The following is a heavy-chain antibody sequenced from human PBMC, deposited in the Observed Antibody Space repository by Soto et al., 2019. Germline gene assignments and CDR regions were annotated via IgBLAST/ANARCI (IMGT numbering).Heavy chain of an antibody. CDR3: AKDASRTSGWYYFDY. J-gene: IGHJ4*02. CDR2: IDYTGGTT. CDR1: GFAFSILA. Sequence: LRLSCAASGFAFSILAMGWVRQAPGKGLEWVSVIDYTGGTTYYTDSVKGRFIISRDNSKKMLYLQMNSLRAEDTAVYYCAKDASRTSGWYYFDYWGQGALVTVSS. D-gene: IGHD6-19*01. V-gene: IGHV3-23*01.